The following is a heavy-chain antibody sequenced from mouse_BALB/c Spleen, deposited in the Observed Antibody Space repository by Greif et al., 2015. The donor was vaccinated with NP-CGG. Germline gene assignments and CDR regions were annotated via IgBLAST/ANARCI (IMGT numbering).Heavy chain of an antibody. Sequence: VQLKESGAELVKPGASVKLSCTASGFNIKDTYMHWVKQRPEQGLEWIGRIDPANGNTKYDPKFQGKATITADTSSNTAYLQLSSLTSEDTAVYYCALYCYGSSGFDYWGQGTTLTVSS. J-gene: IGHJ2*01. CDR2: IDPANGNT. V-gene: IGHV14-3*02. D-gene: IGHD1-1*01. CDR3: ALYCYGSSGFDY. CDR1: GFNIKDTY.